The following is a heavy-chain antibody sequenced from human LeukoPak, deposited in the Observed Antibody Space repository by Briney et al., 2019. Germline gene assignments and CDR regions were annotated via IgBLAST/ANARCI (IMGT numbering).Heavy chain of an antibody. D-gene: IGHD4-17*01. J-gene: IGHJ4*02. Sequence: PGGSLRLSCAASGFTVSATYMNWVRQAPGKGLEWVSIIYTGGNTYYADSVKGRFTISRDISKNTLYLQMNSLRAEDTAVYYCARGTVTAPDYWGRGTLVTVSS. CDR1: GFTVSATY. V-gene: IGHV3-53*01. CDR2: IYTGGNT. CDR3: ARGTVTAPDY.